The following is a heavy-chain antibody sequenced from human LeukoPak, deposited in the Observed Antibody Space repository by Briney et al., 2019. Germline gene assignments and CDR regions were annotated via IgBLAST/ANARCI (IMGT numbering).Heavy chain of an antibody. CDR3: AKDMYYYHRGTYMD. CDR1: GFTVSSNY. V-gene: IGHV3-53*01. CDR2: TYVGGST. Sequence: QPGGSLRLSCAASGFTVSSNYMSWVRQAPGKGLEWVSITYVGGSTYYADSVKGRFTISRDNSKNTLYLQMNSLRVEDTAVYYCAKDMYYYHRGTYMDWGQGTLVTVSS. D-gene: IGHD3-22*01. J-gene: IGHJ4*02.